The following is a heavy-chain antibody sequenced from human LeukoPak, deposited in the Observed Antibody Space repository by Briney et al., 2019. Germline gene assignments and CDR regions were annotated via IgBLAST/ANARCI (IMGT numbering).Heavy chain of an antibody. J-gene: IGHJ5*02. CDR1: GGSISSSNW. CDR3: ARGYSSGWYNWFDP. Sequence: SETLSLTCAVSGGSISSSNWWSWVRQPPGKGLEWIGEIYHSGSTNYNPSLKSRVTISVDKSKNQFSLKLSSVTAADTAVYYCARGYSSGWYNWFDPWGQGTLVTVSS. CDR2: IYHSGST. V-gene: IGHV4-4*02. D-gene: IGHD6-19*01.